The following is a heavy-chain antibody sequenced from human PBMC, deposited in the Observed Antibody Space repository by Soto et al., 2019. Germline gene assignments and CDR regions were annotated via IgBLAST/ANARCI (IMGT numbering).Heavy chain of an antibody. CDR1: GGSISNTSYY. CDR2: IYFSGTA. V-gene: IGHV4-39*01. J-gene: IGHJ4*02. D-gene: IGHD3-16*01. CDR3: ARGAPGPIPNSYFDF. Sequence: LQLQESGPGLVKPSETLSLTCSVSGGSISNTSYYWGWIRQSPGKGLEWLGNIYFSGTAYYTPSLRSRVTMAIAKSKNQFSLQFNSLTAADTGVYYCARGAPGPIPNSYFDFWGQGTMVSVSS.